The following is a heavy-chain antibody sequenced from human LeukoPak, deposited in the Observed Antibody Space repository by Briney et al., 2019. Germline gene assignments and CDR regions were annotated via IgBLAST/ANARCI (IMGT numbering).Heavy chain of an antibody. CDR3: ARHGRNGLFDC. V-gene: IGHV4-59*08. D-gene: IGHD2-15*01. CDR2: IYYSGST. J-gene: IGHJ4*02. Sequence: SETLSLTCTVSGGSISSYYWSWIRQPPGKGLEWIGYIYYSGSTNYNPSLKSRVTISVDTSKNQFSLNLSSVTAADTAVYYCARHGRNGLFDCWGQGTLVTVSS. CDR1: GGSISSYY.